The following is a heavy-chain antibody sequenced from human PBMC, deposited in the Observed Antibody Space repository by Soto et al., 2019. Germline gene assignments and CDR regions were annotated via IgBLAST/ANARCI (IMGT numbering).Heavy chain of an antibody. D-gene: IGHD5-18*01. CDR2: IIPIFGTA. CDR1: GGTFSSYA. Sequence: GASVKVSCKASGGTFSSYAISWVRQAPGQGLEWMGGIIPIFGTANYAQKFQGRVTITADESTSTAYMELSSLRSEDTAVYYCARVDGYSYGLGGDYWGQGTLVTVSS. CDR3: ARVDGYSYGLGGDY. J-gene: IGHJ4*02. V-gene: IGHV1-69*13.